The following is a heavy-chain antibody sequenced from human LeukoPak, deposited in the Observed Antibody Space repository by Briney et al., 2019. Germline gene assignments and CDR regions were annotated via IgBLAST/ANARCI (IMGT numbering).Heavy chain of an antibody. CDR2: INWNGGST. D-gene: IGHD1-26*01. CDR1: GFTFDDYG. CDR3: ARPMGATRGVDY. J-gene: IGHJ4*02. Sequence: PPGGSLRLSCVDSGFTFDDYGMSWVRQAPGKGLEWVSGINWNGGSTGYADSVKGRFTISRDNAKNSLYLQMNSLRAEDTAVYYCARPMGATRGVDYWGQGTLVTVSS. V-gene: IGHV3-20*04.